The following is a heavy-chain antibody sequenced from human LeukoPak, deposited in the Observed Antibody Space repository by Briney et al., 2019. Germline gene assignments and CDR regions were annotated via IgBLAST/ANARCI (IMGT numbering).Heavy chain of an antibody. CDR1: GVSISSSSHY. Sequence: SETLSLTCTVSGVSISSSSHYWAWTRQPPGMGLEWIGTVSRIGSTYYNPSLKSRVTIFVDTSKSQISLNLNSVTAADTAIYYCVRHATGTTLNNWGQGTQVTVSS. J-gene: IGHJ4*02. V-gene: IGHV4-39*01. CDR3: VRHATGTTLNN. D-gene: IGHD1-1*01. CDR2: VSRIGST.